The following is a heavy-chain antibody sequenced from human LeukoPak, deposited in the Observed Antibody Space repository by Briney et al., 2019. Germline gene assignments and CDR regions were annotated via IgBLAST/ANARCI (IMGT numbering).Heavy chain of an antibody. D-gene: IGHD3-3*01. V-gene: IGHV3-23*01. CDR2: ISGSGGST. CDR1: GFTFSSYA. Sequence: GGSLRLSCAASGFTFSSYAMSWVRQAPGKGLEWVSAISGSGGSTYYADSVKGRFTISRDNSKNTLYLQMNSLRAEDTAVYYCAKDRQDTYYDFWSGYLDYWGQGTLVTVSS. CDR3: AKDRQDTYYDFWSGYLDY. J-gene: IGHJ4*02.